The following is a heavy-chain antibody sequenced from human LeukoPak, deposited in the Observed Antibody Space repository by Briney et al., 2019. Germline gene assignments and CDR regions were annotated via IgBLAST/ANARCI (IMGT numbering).Heavy chain of an antibody. J-gene: IGHJ3*02. CDR1: GYTFTSYD. CDR3: ARGGYQLLTKTAFDI. Sequence: AASVTVSCTASGYTFTSYDINCVRQATGQGLEWMGWMNPNSGNTGYAQKFQGRVTITRNTSISTAYMELSSLRSEDTAVYYCARGGYQLLTKTAFDIWGQGTMVTVSS. D-gene: IGHD2-2*01. V-gene: IGHV1-8*03. CDR2: MNPNSGNT.